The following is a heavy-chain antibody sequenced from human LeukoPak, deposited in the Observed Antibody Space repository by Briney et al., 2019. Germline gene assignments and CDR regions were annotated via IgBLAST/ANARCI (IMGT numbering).Heavy chain of an antibody. V-gene: IGHV3-21*01. J-gene: IGHJ4*02. Sequence: SGGSLRLSCAASGFTFSSYKMNWVRQAPGKGLGWVSSISSSSSYIYYADSVKGRFTISRDNSKNTLYLQMNSLRAEDTAVYYCARDLRVRGVITVVPYYWGQGTLVTVSS. CDR3: ARDLRVRGVITVVPYY. D-gene: IGHD3-10*01. CDR1: GFTFSSYK. CDR2: ISSSSSYI.